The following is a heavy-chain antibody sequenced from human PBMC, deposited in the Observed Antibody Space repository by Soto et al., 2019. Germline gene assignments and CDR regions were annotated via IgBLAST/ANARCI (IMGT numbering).Heavy chain of an antibody. Sequence: PGESLKISCKGSGYSFTSYWIGWVRQMPGKGLEWMGIIYSGDSDTRYSPSFQGQVTISADKPISTAYLQWSSLKASDTAMYYCAVIGRDIVVVPAAMRKSPYYYYGMDVWGQGTTVTVSS. V-gene: IGHV5-51*01. CDR2: IYSGDSDT. CDR1: GYSFTSYW. D-gene: IGHD2-2*01. J-gene: IGHJ6*02. CDR3: AVIGRDIVVVPAAMRKSPYYYYGMDV.